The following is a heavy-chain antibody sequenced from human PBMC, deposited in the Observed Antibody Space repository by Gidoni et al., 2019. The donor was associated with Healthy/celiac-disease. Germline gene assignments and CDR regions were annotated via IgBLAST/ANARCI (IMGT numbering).Heavy chain of an antibody. D-gene: IGHD3-10*01. V-gene: IGHV4-39*01. Sequence: QLQLQESGPGLVKPSETLSLTCTVSGGSISSSSYYWGWIRQPPGKGLGWIGSIYYSGSTYYNPSLKSRVTISVDTSKNQFSLKLSSVTAADTAVYYCASGDDYYGSGTSGDWFDPWGQGTLVTVSS. CDR2: IYYSGST. J-gene: IGHJ5*02. CDR3: ASGDDYYGSGTSGDWFDP. CDR1: GGSISSSSYY.